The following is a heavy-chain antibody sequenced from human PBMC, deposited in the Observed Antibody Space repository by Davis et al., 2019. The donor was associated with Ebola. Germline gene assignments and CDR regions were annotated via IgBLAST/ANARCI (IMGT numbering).Heavy chain of an antibody. J-gene: IGHJ4*02. D-gene: IGHD5-18*01. CDR1: GFTFDDYA. CDR3: AKDVRYSYGHDY. V-gene: IGHV3-23*01. CDR2: ISGSGGST. Sequence: GESLKISCAASGFTFDDYAMTWVRQAPGKGLEWVSAISGSGGSTYYADSVKGRFTISRDNSKNTLYLQMNSLRAEDTAVYYCAKDVRYSYGHDYWGQGTLVTVSS.